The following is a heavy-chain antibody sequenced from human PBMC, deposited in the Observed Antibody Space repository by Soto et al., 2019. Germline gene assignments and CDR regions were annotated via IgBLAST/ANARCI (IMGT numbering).Heavy chain of an antibody. J-gene: IGHJ6*03. Sequence: QVQLQQWGAGLLKPSETLSLTCAVYGGSFSGYYWSWIRQPPGKGLEWIGEINHSGSTNYNPSLKSRVTISVDTSKNQFSLKLSSVTAADTAVYYCARGLLGSTSDYYSYYYYMDVWGKGTTVTVSS. CDR3: ARGLLGSTSDYYSYYYYMDV. V-gene: IGHV4-34*01. CDR2: INHSGST. D-gene: IGHD2-2*01. CDR1: GGSFSGYY.